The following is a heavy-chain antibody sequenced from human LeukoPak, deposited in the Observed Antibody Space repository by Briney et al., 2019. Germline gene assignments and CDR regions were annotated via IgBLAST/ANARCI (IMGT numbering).Heavy chain of an antibody. V-gene: IGHV5-51*01. CDR2: IYPADSDI. Sequence: GESLKISCKGSGYSINNYWIGWVRQKPGKGLEWMGIIYPADSDIRYSPSFQGQVTISADKSISTAYLQWSSLKASDTAMYYCARQEYCSGGSCYTWFDPWGRGTLVIVSS. J-gene: IGHJ5*02. CDR3: ARQEYCSGGSCYTWFDP. CDR1: GYSINNYW. D-gene: IGHD2-15*01.